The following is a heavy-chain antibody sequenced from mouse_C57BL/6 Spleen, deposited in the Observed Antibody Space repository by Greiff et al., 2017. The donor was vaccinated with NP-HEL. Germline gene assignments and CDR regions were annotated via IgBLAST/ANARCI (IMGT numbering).Heavy chain of an antibody. V-gene: IGHV2-9-1*01. CDR2: IWTGGGT. CDR1: GFSLTSYA. CDR3: ARNYYYGSSYGSFDY. Sequence: VQVVESGPGLVAPSQSLSITCTVSGFSLTSYAISWVRQPPGKGLEWLGVIWTGGGTNYNSALKSRLSISKANSKSQVFLKMNSLQTDDTARYYCARNYYYGSSYGSFDYWGQGTTLTVSS. J-gene: IGHJ2*01. D-gene: IGHD1-1*01.